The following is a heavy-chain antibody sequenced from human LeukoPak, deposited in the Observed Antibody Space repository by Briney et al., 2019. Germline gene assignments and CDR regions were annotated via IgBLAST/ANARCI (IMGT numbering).Heavy chain of an antibody. J-gene: IGHJ1*01. CDR1: GFTFSSYE. CDR2: ISSSGSTI. V-gene: IGHV3-48*03. D-gene: IGHD3-22*01. Sequence: GGSLRLSCAASGFTFSSYEMNWVRQAPGKGLEWVSYISSSGSTIYYADSVKGRFTISRDNTKNSLYLQMNSLRAEDTAVYYCARGLVVPPAAEYFQHWGQGTLVTVSS. CDR3: ARGLVVPPAAEYFQH.